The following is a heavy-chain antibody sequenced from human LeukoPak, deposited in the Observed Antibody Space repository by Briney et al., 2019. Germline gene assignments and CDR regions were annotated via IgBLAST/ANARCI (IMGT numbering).Heavy chain of an antibody. Sequence: GESLKISCKGSGNSFTNYYIGWVRQMPGKGLEWMGLIYFRDSRTRYSPSFQSQVTISADTSIDTAYLQWSSLKASDTAMYYCATYPPGWYSMDVWGQGTAVTVSS. CDR3: ATYPPGWYSMDV. V-gene: IGHV5-51*01. D-gene: IGHD1-14*01. CDR1: GNSFTNYY. CDR2: IYFRDSRT. J-gene: IGHJ6*02.